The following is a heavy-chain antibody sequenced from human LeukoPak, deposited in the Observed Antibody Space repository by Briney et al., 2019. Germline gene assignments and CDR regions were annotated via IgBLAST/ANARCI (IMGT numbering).Heavy chain of an antibody. Sequence: SETLSLTCTVSGGSISSYYWSWIRQPPGKGLEWIGYIYYSGSTNYNPSLKSRVTISVDTSKNQFSLKLSSVTAADTAVYYSARDHTGMDVWGQGTTVTVSS. CDR3: ARDHTGMDV. CDR2: IYYSGST. J-gene: IGHJ6*02. V-gene: IGHV4-59*01. CDR1: GGSISSYY.